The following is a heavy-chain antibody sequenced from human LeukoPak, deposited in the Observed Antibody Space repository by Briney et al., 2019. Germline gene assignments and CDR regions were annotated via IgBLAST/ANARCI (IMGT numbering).Heavy chain of an antibody. CDR3: ARDSLGAFDI. CDR1: GFTFDDYA. J-gene: IGHJ3*02. V-gene: IGHV3-20*04. CDR2: INCNGGST. Sequence: PGGSLRLSCAASGFTFDDYAMSWVRQAPGKGLEWVSGINCNGGSTGYADSVKGRFTISRDNAKNSLYLQMNSLRAEDTALYYCARDSLGAFDIWGQGTMVTVSS.